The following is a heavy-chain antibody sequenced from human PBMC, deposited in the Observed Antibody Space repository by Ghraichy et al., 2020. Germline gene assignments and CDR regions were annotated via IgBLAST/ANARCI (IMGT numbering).Heavy chain of an antibody. J-gene: IGHJ4*02. D-gene: IGHD5-12*01. Sequence: SETLSLTCAVYGGSFSGYYWSWIRQPPGKGLEWIGEINHSGSTNYNPSLKSRVTISVDTSKNQFSLKLSSVTAADTAVYYCASTDIVATELEYWGQGTLVTVSS. V-gene: IGHV4-34*01. CDR1: GGSFSGYY. CDR3: ASTDIVATELEY. CDR2: INHSGST.